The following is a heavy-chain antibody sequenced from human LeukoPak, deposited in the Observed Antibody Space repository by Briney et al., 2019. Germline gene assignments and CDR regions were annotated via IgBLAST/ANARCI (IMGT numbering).Heavy chain of an antibody. J-gene: IGHJ3*02. CDR2: INPNSGCT. Sequence: ASVKVSCKASGYTFTGYYMHWVRQAPGQGLAWMGWINPNSGCTNYAQKFQGRVTMTRDRSITTAYMELSRLRSDDTAVYYCARASWFGELSDAFDIWGQGTMVTVSS. V-gene: IGHV1-2*02. CDR1: GYTFTGYY. CDR3: ARASWFGELSDAFDI. D-gene: IGHD3-10*01.